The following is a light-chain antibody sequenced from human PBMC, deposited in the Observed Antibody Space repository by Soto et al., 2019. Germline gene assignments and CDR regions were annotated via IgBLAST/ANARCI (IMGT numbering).Light chain of an antibody. V-gene: IGLV2-14*01. CDR2: EVS. J-gene: IGLJ2*01. Sequence: QSALTQPASVSGSPGQSITISCTGTSSDVNYVSWYQQHPGKAPKLMIYEVSNRPSGVSNRFSGSKSGNSASLTISGLQAEDEADYYCSSYTSGSTVVFGGGTQLTVL. CDR1: SSDVNY. CDR3: SSYTSGSTVV.